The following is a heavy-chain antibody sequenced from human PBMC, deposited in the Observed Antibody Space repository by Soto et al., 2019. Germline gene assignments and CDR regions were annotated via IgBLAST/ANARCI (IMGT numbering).Heavy chain of an antibody. D-gene: IGHD5-12*01. CDR2: ISYDGSNK. J-gene: IGHJ6*02. CDR1: GFTFTNYP. CDR3: ARVGAYIGYTPNYYYYGMDV. V-gene: IGHV3-30-3*01. Sequence: GGSLRLSCAASGFTFTNYPLHWVRQAPGKGLEWVAVISYDGSNKYYADSVKGRFTISRDNSKNTLFLQMISLRAEDAAVYYGARVGAYIGYTPNYYYYGMDVWGQGTTVTVSS.